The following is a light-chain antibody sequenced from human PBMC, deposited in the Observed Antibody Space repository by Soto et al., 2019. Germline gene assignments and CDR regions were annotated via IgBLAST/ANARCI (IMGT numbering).Light chain of an antibody. CDR1: SSNIGSNS. CDR2: QNN. CDR3: ATWDVSLSVVV. Sequence: QAVLTQPPSASGTPGQRVTISCSGSSSNIGSNSVYWYQQLPGTAPKLLIYQNNQRPSGVPDRFSGSKSGTSASLAISGLRSEDEADYYCATWDVSLSVVVFGGGTKLTVL. V-gene: IGLV1-47*01. J-gene: IGLJ2*01.